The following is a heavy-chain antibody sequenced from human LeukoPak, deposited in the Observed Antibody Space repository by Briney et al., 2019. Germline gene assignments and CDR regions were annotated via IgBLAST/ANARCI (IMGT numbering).Heavy chain of an antibody. CDR2: ISSSSSTI. D-gene: IGHD3-22*01. CDR1: GFTFSSYS. CDR3: ASSYYYDSNYMDV. Sequence: GGSLRLSCAASGFTFSSYSMNWVRQAPGKGLEWVSYISSSSSTIYYADSVKGRFTISRDNAKNSLYLQMNSLRAEDTAVYYCASSYYYDSNYMDVWGKGTTVTVSS. V-gene: IGHV3-48*01. J-gene: IGHJ6*03.